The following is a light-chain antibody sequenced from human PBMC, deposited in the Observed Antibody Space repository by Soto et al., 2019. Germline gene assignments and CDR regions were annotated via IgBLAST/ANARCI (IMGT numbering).Light chain of an antibody. V-gene: IGLV3-1*01. CDR2: QDS. CDR3: QAWDSSTPVV. Sequence: SYELTQPPSVSVSPGQTASITCSGDKLGDKYACWYQQKPGQSPVLVIYQDSKRPSGIPERFSGSKSGNTATLTISGTQAMDEADYYCQAWDSSTPVVFGAGTKLTVL. CDR1: KLGDKY. J-gene: IGLJ2*01.